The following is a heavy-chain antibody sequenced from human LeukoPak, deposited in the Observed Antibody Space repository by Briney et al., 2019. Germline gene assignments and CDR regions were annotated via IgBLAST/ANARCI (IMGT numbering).Heavy chain of an antibody. Sequence: PGESLKISCKGSGYSFTSHWIGWVRQMPGKGLEWMGIIYPGDSDTRYSPSFQGQVTISADNSISTAYLQWSSLKASDTAMYYCARLLTLYDYVWGSFISDFDYWGQGTLVTVSS. D-gene: IGHD3-16*01. J-gene: IGHJ4*02. CDR2: IYPGDSDT. CDR3: ARLLTLYDYVWGSFISDFDY. CDR1: GYSFTSHW. V-gene: IGHV5-51*01.